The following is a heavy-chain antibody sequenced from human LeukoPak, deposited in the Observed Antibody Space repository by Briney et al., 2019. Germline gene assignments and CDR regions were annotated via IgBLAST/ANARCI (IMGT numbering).Heavy chain of an antibody. Sequence: GASVKVSCKTSGYTFTVYYMHWVRQAPGQGLEWMGWINPNSGGTNYAQKFQGRVTMTRDTSISTAYMELSRLRSDDTAVYYCARVSVTLDSSGYHRIFDYWGQGTLVTVSS. J-gene: IGHJ4*02. CDR2: INPNSGGT. CDR1: GYTFTVYY. CDR3: ARVSVTLDSSGYHRIFDY. V-gene: IGHV1-2*02. D-gene: IGHD3-22*01.